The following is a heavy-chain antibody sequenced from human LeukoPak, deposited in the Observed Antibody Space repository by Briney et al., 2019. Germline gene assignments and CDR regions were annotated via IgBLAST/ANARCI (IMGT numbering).Heavy chain of an antibody. D-gene: IGHD2-2*01. Sequence: PGGSLRLSCAASGFTFSSYWMHWVRQAPGKGPVWVSRINSDGSSTSYADSVKGRFTISRDNAKNTLYLQMNSLRGEDTAVYYCARGYCSSTSCSFDYWGQGTLVTVSS. CDR2: INSDGSST. V-gene: IGHV3-74*01. J-gene: IGHJ4*02. CDR3: ARGYCSSTSCSFDY. CDR1: GFTFSSYW.